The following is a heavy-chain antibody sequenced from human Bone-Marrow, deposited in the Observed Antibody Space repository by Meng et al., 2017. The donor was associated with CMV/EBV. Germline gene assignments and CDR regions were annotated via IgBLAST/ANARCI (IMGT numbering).Heavy chain of an antibody. D-gene: IGHD2-2*01. CDR3: AKDLSSTSCCDAFDI. CDR1: GFTFDDYA. CDR2: ISWNSGTI. V-gene: IGHV3-9*03. Sequence: SLKISCAASGFTFDDYAMHWVRQVPGEGLEWVSGISWNSGTIGYADSVKGRFTISRDNAKNSLYLQMNSLRAEDMALYYCAKDLSSTSCCDAFDIWGHGTMVTVSS. J-gene: IGHJ3*02.